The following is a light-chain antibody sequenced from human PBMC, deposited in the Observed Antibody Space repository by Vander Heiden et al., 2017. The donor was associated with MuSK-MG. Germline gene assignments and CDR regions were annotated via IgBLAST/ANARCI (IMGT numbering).Light chain of an antibody. J-gene: IGLJ2*01. Sequence: QSALTQPASVSASPGQSLTTSCTRTSSDVGGYNYVSWYQQHPGKAPKLMIYDVSNRPSGVSNRFSGSKSGNTASLTISGLQAEDEADYYCSSYTSSSTLGVFGGGTKLTVL. V-gene: IGLV2-14*03. CDR1: SSDVGGYNY. CDR2: DVS. CDR3: SSYTSSSTLGV.